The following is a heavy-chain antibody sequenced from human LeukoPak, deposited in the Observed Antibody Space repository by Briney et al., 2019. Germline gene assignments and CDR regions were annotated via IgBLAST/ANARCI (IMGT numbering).Heavy chain of an antibody. CDR1: GFTFSNAW. V-gene: IGHV3-15*01. J-gene: IGHJ4*02. CDR3: TTDRRDWNPRD. D-gene: IGHD1-1*01. CDR2: IKSKSDGGTI. Sequence: GGSLRLSCAASGFTFSNAWMSWVRQAPGKGLEWVGRIKSKSDGGTIDYAAPVKGRFTISRDDSKNTLYLQMNSLKTEDTAVYYCTTDRRDWNPRDWGQGTLVTVSS.